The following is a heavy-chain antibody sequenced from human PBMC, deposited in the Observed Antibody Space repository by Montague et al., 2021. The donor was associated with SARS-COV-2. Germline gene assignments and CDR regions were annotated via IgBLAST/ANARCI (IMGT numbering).Heavy chain of an antibody. V-gene: IGHV4-59*08. CDR2: IVKNGET. Sequence: SETLSLTCTVSGGSITNDDWSWIRQPPGKGLEWIVNIVKNGETDYNTSLKSRVIISVNTSKSQLSLKVTAVTAADTAVYYCARYYERSLDVWGQGTTVAVSS. J-gene: IGHJ6*02. CDR1: GGSITNDD. D-gene: IGHD3-22*01. CDR3: ARYYERSLDV.